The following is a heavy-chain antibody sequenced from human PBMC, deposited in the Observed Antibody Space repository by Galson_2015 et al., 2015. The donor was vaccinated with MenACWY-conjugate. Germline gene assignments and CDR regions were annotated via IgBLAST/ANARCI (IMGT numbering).Heavy chain of an antibody. Sequence: SLRLSCAASGFAFSNYCMHWVRQAPGKGLECVSRICAGGISIMYGDSVRGRFTISRDDAENPLYLQMDSLRADDTAVYFCVRGSSGWRGMDIWGQGTTVTVSS. CDR3: VRGSSGWRGMDI. CDR2: ICAGGISI. V-gene: IGHV3-74*03. CDR1: GFAFSNYC. D-gene: IGHD6-19*01. J-gene: IGHJ6*02.